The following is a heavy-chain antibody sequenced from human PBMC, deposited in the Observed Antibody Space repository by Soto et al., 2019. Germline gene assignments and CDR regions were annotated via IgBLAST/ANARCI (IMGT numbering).Heavy chain of an antibody. D-gene: IGHD4-4*01. CDR2: IYTSGST. CDR1: GGSISSYY. Sequence: PSETLSLTCTVSGGSISSYYWSWIRQPAGKGLEWIGRIYTSGSTNYNPSLKSRVTMSVDTSKNRFSLKLSSVTAADTAVYYCAREVRDYSIIRWFDPWGQGTLVTVSS. CDR3: AREVRDYSIIRWFDP. J-gene: IGHJ5*02. V-gene: IGHV4-4*07.